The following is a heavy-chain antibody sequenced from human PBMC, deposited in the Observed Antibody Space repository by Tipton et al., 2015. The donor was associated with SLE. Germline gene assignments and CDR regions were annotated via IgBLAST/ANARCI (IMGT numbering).Heavy chain of an antibody. J-gene: IGHJ2*01. V-gene: IGHV4-4*07. CDR3: ARDGGYWFFDL. CDR2: LYTSGST. CDR1: VASISSYY. D-gene: IGHD3-16*01. Sequence: TLSLTCTVSVASISSYYWNWIRQPAGKGLEWIGRLYTSGSTNYNPSLKSRVTMSVDTSKNRFSLNLSSVTAADTAVYSCARDGGYWFFDLWGRGTLVTVSS.